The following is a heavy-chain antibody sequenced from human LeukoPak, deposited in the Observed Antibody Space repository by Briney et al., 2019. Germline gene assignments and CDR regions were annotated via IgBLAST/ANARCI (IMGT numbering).Heavy chain of an antibody. CDR3: ASGIYDILTRLDYYYGMDV. D-gene: IGHD3-9*01. Sequence: ASVKVSCKASGYTFTGYYMHWVRQAPGQGLEWMGWINPNSGGTNYAQTFQGRVTMTRDTSISTAYMELSRLRSDDTAVYYCASGIYDILTRLDYYYGMDVWGQGTTVTVSS. J-gene: IGHJ6*02. V-gene: IGHV1-2*02. CDR2: INPNSGGT. CDR1: GYTFTGYY.